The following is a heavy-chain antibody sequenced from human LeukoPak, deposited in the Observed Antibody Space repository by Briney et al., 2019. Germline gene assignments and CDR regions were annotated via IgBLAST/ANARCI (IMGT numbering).Heavy chain of an antibody. D-gene: IGHD3-22*01. CDR1: GYTFTSYG. CDR3: ARGYYYDSGGYYYDYFDY. Sequence: ASVKVSCKASGYTFTSYGISWVRHAPGQGLEWMGWISAYNGNTNYALNLQGRVTMTTDTSTSTAYMELRSMRSDDTAMYYCARGYYYDSGGYYYDYFDYWGQGTLVTVSS. CDR2: ISAYNGNT. J-gene: IGHJ4*02. V-gene: IGHV1-18*01.